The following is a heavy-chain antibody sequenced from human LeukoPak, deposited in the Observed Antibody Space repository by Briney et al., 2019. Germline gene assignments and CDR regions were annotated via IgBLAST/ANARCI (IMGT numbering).Heavy chain of an antibody. CDR1: GDSINRHY. J-gene: IGHJ3*02. CDR2: ISYRGTT. D-gene: IGHD2-2*01. CDR3: ATNAGPAALDAIDI. Sequence: SETLSLTCTVSGDSINRHYWSWIRQTPGKGLEWIGYISYRGTTNYTPSLKSRVTISIDTSNNQFSLRLSSVTAADTAVYYCATNAGPAALDAIDIWGQGTIVTVSS. V-gene: IGHV4-59*08.